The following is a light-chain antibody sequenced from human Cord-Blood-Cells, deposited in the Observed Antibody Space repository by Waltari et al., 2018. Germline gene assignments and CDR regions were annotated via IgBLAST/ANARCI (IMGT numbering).Light chain of an antibody. CDR3: QQYGSSRVT. Sequence: EIVLTQSPGTLSLSPGERATLSCRASQSVSSSYLAWYQQKPGQAPRLLIYGASSRATGIPDRFSGSESGTDFTLSISRLEPEDFAVYYCQQYGSSRVTFGPGTKVDIK. CDR2: GAS. CDR1: QSVSSSY. J-gene: IGKJ3*01. V-gene: IGKV3-20*01.